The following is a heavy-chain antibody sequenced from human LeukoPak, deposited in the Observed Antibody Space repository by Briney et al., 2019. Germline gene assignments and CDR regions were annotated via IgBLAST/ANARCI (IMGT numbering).Heavy chain of an antibody. CDR3: TRVGYIDEGIDY. CDR1: GFTFSSYG. V-gene: IGHV3-7*04. J-gene: IGHJ4*02. D-gene: IGHD5-24*01. CDR2: IKQDGSKK. Sequence: GGSLRLSCAASGFTFSSYGMHWVRQAPGKGLEWVANIKQDGSKKSYMDSVKGRFTISRDNAKNSLYLQMNSLRVEDTAIYYCTRVGYIDEGIDYWGQGTLVIVSS.